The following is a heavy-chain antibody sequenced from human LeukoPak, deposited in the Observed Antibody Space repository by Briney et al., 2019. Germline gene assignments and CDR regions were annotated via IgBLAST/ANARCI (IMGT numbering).Heavy chain of an antibody. CDR1: GGSFSGYY. CDR3: ARRGSYYYYYMDV. V-gene: IGHV4-34*01. D-gene: IGHD1-26*01. J-gene: IGHJ6*03. Sequence: SETLSLTCAVYGGSFSGYYWSWIRQPPGKGLEWIGEINHSGSTNYNPSLKSRVTISVDTSKNQFSLKLSSVTAADTAVYYCARRGSYYYYYMDVWGKGTTVTISS. CDR2: INHSGST.